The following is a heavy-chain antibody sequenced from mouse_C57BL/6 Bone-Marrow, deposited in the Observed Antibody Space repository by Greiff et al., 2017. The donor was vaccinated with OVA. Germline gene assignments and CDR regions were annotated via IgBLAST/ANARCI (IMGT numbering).Heavy chain of an antibody. CDR3: AKRAWLLVVDY. V-gene: IGHV2-3*01. CDR2: IWGDGST. D-gene: IGHD2-3*01. J-gene: IGHJ2*01. CDR1: GFSLTSYG. Sequence: QVHVKQSGPGLVAPSQSLSLTCTVPGFSLTSYGVSWVRQPPGKGLEWLGVIWGDGSTNYHSALISRLSISKDNSKSQVFLKLNSMQTDDKATYDCAKRAWLLVVDYWGQGTTLTVSS.